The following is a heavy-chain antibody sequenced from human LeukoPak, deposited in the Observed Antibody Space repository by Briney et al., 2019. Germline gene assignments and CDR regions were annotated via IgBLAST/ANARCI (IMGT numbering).Heavy chain of an antibody. CDR1: GGTFSSYA. D-gene: IGHD3-10*01. CDR3: ARGITMVREGFDY. V-gene: IGHV1-69*13. Sequence: ASVKVSCKASGGTFSSYAISWVRQAPGQGLEWMGGIIPIFGTANYAQKSQGRVTITADESTSTAYMELSSLRSEDTAVYYCARGITMVREGFDYWGQGTLVTVSS. CDR2: IIPIFGTA. J-gene: IGHJ4*02.